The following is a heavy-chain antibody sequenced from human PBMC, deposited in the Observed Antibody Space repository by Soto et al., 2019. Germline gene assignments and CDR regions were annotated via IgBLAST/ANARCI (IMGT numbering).Heavy chain of an antibody. V-gene: IGHV3-23*01. CDR3: AKDQPTVTSQRYGAFDI. CDR2: ISGSGGST. Sequence: GGSLRLSCAASGFTFSSYAMSWVRQAPGKGLEWVSAISGSGGSTYYADSGKGRFTISRDNSKNTLYLQMNSLRAEDTAVYYCAKDQPTVTSQRYGAFDIWGQGTMVTVSS. J-gene: IGHJ3*02. CDR1: GFTFSSYA. D-gene: IGHD4-17*01.